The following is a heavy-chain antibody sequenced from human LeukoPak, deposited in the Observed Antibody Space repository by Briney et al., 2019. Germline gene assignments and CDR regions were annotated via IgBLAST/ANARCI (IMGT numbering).Heavy chain of an antibody. CDR3: ATNKKFDY. D-gene: IGHD1/OR15-1a*01. CDR1: GFTFSGYE. Sequence: GGSLRLSCTVSGFTFSGYEMNWVRQAPGKGLEWVSYISSSGSTIFYADSVKGRFTISRDNAKNSLYLQMNSLRAEDTAVYYCATNKKFDYWGQGTLVTVSS. J-gene: IGHJ4*02. CDR2: ISSSGSTI. V-gene: IGHV3-48*03.